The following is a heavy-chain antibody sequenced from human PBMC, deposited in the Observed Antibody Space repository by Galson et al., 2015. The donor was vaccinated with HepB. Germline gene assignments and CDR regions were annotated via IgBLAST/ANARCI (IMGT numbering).Heavy chain of an antibody. CDR3: ARGGEMGIAAPQTFDY. J-gene: IGHJ4*02. Sequence: SVKVSCKASGGTFSSYTISWVRQAPGQGLEWMGRIIPILGIANYAQKFQGRVTITADESTSTAYMELSSLRSEDTAVYYCARGGEMGIAAPQTFDYWGQGTLVTVSS. V-gene: IGHV1-69*02. CDR1: GGTFSSYT. CDR2: IIPILGIA. D-gene: IGHD6-13*01.